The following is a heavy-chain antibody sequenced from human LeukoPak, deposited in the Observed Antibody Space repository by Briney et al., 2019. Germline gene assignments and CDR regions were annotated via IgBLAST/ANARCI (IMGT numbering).Heavy chain of an antibody. D-gene: IGHD3-3*01. CDR3: ARDRDFWSSYDRIDGMDV. CDR1: GYTFTSYG. J-gene: IGHJ6*02. Sequence: ASVKVSCKASGYTFTSYGISWVRQAPGQGLEWMGWISAYNGNTNYAQKLQGRVTMTTDTSTSTAYMELRSLRSDDTAVYYCARDRDFWSSYDRIDGMDVWGQGTTVTVSS. CDR2: ISAYNGNT. V-gene: IGHV1-18*01.